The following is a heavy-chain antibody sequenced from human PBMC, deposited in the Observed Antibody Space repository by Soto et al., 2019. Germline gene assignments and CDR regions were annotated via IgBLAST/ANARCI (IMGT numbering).Heavy chain of an antibody. CDR2: IKSKTDGGAT. J-gene: IGHJ6*02. CDR3: TTDSGSGYYSYYYYGMDV. Sequence: PGGALRLSCAASGFTFSNAWMNWVRQAPGKGLEWVGRIKSKTDGGATDYAAPVKGRFTISRDDSKNTLYLQMNSLKTEDTAVYYCTTDSGSGYYSYYYYGMDVWGQGTTVSVS. D-gene: IGHD3-3*01. V-gene: IGHV3-15*07. CDR1: GFTFSNAW.